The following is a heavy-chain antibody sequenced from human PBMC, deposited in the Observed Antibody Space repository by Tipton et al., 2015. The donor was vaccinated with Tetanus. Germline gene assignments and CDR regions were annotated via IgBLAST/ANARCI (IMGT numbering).Heavy chain of an antibody. V-gene: IGHV3-21*04. J-gene: IGHJ4*02. CDR2: ISSSSSYI. Sequence: SLRLSCAASGFTFSSYSMNWVRQAPGKGLEWVSSISSSSSYIYYADSVKGRFTISRDNAKNSLYLQMNSLRAEDTAVYYCAKPLRSGYHHFDYWGLGTLVTVSS. D-gene: IGHD3-3*01. CDR3: AKPLRSGYHHFDY. CDR1: GFTFSSYS.